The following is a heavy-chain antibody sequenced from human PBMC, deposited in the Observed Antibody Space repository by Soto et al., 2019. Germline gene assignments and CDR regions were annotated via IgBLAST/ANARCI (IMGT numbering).Heavy chain of an antibody. CDR1: GFALSELS. CDR3: ATGHFWTAYYIDT. J-gene: IGHJ5*02. Sequence: AASVKVSCKVSGFALSELSIHWVRQAPGKGLEWVGSFDPEDGKPFYAQKLRARVTMTEDTSIHTAYLELRSLGSDDTAVYYCATGHFWTAYYIDTWGLGTMVTVSS. D-gene: IGHD3-3*02. CDR2: FDPEDGKP. V-gene: IGHV1-24*01.